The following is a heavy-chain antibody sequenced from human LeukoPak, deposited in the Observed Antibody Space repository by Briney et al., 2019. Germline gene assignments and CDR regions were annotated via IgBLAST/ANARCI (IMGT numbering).Heavy chain of an antibody. CDR3: ARSGYGGTNWGRGWYFDY. V-gene: IGHV4-59*11. J-gene: IGHJ4*02. D-gene: IGHD4-23*01. CDR2: IYYSEST. Sequence: TSSETLSLTCTVSGGSISSHYWSWIRQPPGKGLEWIGYIYYSESTNYNPSLKSRVTISVDTSKNQFSLKLSSVTAADTAVYYCARSGYGGTNWGRGWYFDYWGQGTLVTVSS. CDR1: GGSISSHY.